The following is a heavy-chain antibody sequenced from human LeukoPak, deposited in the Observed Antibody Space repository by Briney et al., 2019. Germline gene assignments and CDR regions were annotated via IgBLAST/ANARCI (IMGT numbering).Heavy chain of an antibody. Sequence: GGSLRLSCAASGFTFSSYSMNWVRQAPGKGLEWVPSISSSSSYIYYADSVKGRFTISRDNAKNSLYLQMNSLRAEDTAVYYCARDRGYYDSSGYSPLFDYWAREPWSPSPQ. CDR3: ARDRGYYDSSGYSPLFDY. D-gene: IGHD3-22*01. J-gene: IGHJ4*02. CDR2: ISSSSSYI. V-gene: IGHV3-21*01. CDR1: GFTFSSYS.